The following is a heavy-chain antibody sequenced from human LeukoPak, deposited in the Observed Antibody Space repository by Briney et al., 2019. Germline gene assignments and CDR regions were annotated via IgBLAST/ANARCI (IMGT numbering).Heavy chain of an antibody. V-gene: IGHV4-59*08. Sequence: SETLSLTCNVSGHSITSDYWSWIRQSPGKGLEWIGYINYSGNSDYNPSLNSRVTISVNRSKNQVSLKMRSMTAADTALYYCARLDCISNTCYNYWAPGALVTVSS. D-gene: IGHD3-10*01. CDR2: INYSGNS. CDR1: GHSITSDY. J-gene: IGHJ4*02. CDR3: ARLDCISNTCYNY.